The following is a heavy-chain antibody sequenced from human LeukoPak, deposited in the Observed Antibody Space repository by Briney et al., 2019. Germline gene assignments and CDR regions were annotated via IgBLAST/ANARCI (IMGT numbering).Heavy chain of an antibody. Sequence: SETLSLTCTVSGGSISSSSYYWGWIRQPPGRGLEWIGSIYYSGSTYYNPSLKSRVTISVDTSKNQFSLKLSSVTAADTAVYYCARHSTYYDILTGYYADYWGQGTLVTVSS. D-gene: IGHD3-9*01. V-gene: IGHV4-39*01. J-gene: IGHJ4*02. CDR3: ARHSTYYDILTGYYADY. CDR2: IYYSGST. CDR1: GGSISSSSYY.